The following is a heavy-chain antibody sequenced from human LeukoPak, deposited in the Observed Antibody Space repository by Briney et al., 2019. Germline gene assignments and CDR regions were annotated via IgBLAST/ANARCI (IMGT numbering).Heavy chain of an antibody. V-gene: IGHV3-48*03. CDR1: GFTFSSYE. J-gene: IGHJ3*02. Sequence: QPGGSLRLSCAASGFTFSSYEMNWVRQAPGKGLEWVSYISSSGSTIYYADSVKGRFTISRDNAKNSLYLQMNSLRAEDTAVDYCARDKWELIAAFDIWGQGTMVTVSS. D-gene: IGHD1-26*01. CDR3: ARDKWELIAAFDI. CDR2: ISSSGSTI.